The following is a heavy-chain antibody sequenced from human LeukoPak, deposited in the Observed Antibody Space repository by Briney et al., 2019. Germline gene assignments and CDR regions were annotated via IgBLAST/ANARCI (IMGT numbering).Heavy chain of an antibody. CDR3: AREDSAAGTVFDY. V-gene: IGHV1-2*02. CDR1: GYTFTGYY. CDR2: INPNGGGT. J-gene: IGHJ4*02. D-gene: IGHD6-13*01. Sequence: VASVKVSCKASGYTFTGYYMHWVRQAPGQGLEWMGWINPNGGGTNYAQKFQGRVTMTRDTSISTAYMELSRLRSDDTAVYYCAREDSAAGTVFDYWGQGTLVTVSS.